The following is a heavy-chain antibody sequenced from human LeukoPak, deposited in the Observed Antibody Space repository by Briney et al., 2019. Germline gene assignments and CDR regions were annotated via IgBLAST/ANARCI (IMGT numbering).Heavy chain of an antibody. CDR1: AFTFSSVW. V-gene: IGHV3-15*07. J-gene: IGHJ4*02. CDR3: ASDPSLYNVFTNYHRGRDY. D-gene: IGHD3-10*02. Sequence: GSLRLSCAAAAFTFSSVWMNWVRPAPGKGLEWGGRIKARTDDCTTDYAGPVTIRFTISRGDSKHTLNLQMKRLKTEYTAVYYFASDPSLYNVFTNYHRGRDYWGQGSLVSVPS. CDR2: IKARTDDCTT.